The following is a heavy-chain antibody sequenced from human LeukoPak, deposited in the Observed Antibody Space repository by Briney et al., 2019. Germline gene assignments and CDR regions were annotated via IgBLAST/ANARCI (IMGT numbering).Heavy chain of an antibody. Sequence: PGGSLRLSCAASGFTVSSNYMSWVRQAPGKGLEWVSVIHSGGDTYYADSVKGRFTISRDNPKNTLYLQMNSLRAEDTAVYYCAREGVSLIDYWGQGTLVTVSS. CDR2: IHSGGDT. CDR1: GFTVSSNY. CDR3: AREGVSLIDY. J-gene: IGHJ4*02. V-gene: IGHV3-66*01.